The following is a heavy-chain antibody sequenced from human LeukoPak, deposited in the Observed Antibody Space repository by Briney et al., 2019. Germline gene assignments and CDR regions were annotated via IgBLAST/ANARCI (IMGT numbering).Heavy chain of an antibody. CDR3: AGVWFGELFLMDV. V-gene: IGHV4-4*07. D-gene: IGHD3-10*01. Sequence: SETLSLTCTVSGGSISSYYWSWIRRPAGKGLEWLGRIYTSGSTNYNPSLKSRVTMSVDTSKNQFSLKLSSVTAADTAVYYCAGVWFGELFLMDVWGKGTTVTVSS. CDR1: GGSISSYY. CDR2: IYTSGST. J-gene: IGHJ6*04.